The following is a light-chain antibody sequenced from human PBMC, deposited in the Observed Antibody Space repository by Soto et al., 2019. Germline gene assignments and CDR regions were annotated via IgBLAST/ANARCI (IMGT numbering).Light chain of an antibody. Sequence: QAVVTQEPSLTVSPGGTVTLTCATRTGAVTSGYYPNWFQQKPGQAPRALIYSTNHKYSWTPARFSGSLLGSKAALTLSGVQPEDEADYYCLLYYGGQLGVFGGGTKLTVL. V-gene: IGLV7-43*01. CDR1: TGAVTSGYY. CDR2: STN. J-gene: IGLJ2*01. CDR3: LLYYGGQLGV.